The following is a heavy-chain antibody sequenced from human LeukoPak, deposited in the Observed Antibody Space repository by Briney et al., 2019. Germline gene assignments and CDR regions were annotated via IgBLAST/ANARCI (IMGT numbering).Heavy chain of an antibody. Sequence: GGSLRLSCAASGFTFSSYSMNWVRQAPGKGLEWVSYISSSSSTMYYADSVKGRFTISRHNAKNSLYLQMNRLRAKDTAVYYCARDDFWSGKPDYWGQGTLVTVSS. CDR3: ARDDFWSGKPDY. D-gene: IGHD3-3*01. V-gene: IGHV3-48*01. CDR1: GFTFSSYS. CDR2: ISSSSSTM. J-gene: IGHJ4*01.